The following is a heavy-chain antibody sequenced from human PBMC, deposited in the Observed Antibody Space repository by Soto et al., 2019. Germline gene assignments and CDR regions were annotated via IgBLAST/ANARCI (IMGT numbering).Heavy chain of an antibody. CDR3: ARGGYSSSWHLRSYDYYGMDV. CDR2: ISAYHGHT. J-gene: IGHJ6*02. Sequence: VAPVKVSCKASGYTFTSYGISWVRQAPGQGLEWMGWISAYHGHTNHAQKLQGRVTMTTDTSTSTASMELRILRSEDTAVYYSARGGYSSSWHLRSYDYYGMDVWGQGTTVTVSS. CDR1: GYTFTSYG. V-gene: IGHV1-18*04. D-gene: IGHD6-13*01.